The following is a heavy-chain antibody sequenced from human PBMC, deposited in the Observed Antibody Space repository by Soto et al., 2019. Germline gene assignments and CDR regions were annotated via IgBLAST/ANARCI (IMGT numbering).Heavy chain of an antibody. CDR3: ATGSVAGTWYYYGMNV. Sequence: ASVKVSCKVSGYTLTDLSMHWVRQAPGKGLEWMGGFDPEDGETIYAQKFQGRVTMTEDTSTDTAYMELSSLRSEDTAVYYCATGSVAGTWYYYGMNVWGQGTTVTVSS. CDR1: GYTLTDLS. D-gene: IGHD6-19*01. J-gene: IGHJ6*02. V-gene: IGHV1-24*01. CDR2: FDPEDGET.